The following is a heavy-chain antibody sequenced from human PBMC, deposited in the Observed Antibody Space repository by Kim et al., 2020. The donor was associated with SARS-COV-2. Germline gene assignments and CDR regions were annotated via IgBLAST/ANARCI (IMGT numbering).Heavy chain of an antibody. D-gene: IGHD3-3*01. V-gene: IGHV3-23*01. Sequence: GGSLRLSCAASGFTFSSYAMSWVRQAPGKGLEWVSAISGSGGSTYYADSVKGRFTISRDNSKNTLYLQMNSLRAEDTAVYYCAKVMGFTIFGVVRDYYGMDVWGQGTTVTVSS. CDR3: AKVMGFTIFGVVRDYYGMDV. J-gene: IGHJ6*02. CDR2: ISGSGGST. CDR1: GFTFSSYA.